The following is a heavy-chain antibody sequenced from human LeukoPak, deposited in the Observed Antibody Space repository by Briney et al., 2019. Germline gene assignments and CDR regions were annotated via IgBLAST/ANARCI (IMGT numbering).Heavy chain of an antibody. CDR3: ASGGYKLDY. Sequence: ASVTVSRLASGYTFTGHYMYWVRQPPGQGREWMGWIIPNSGATNYAQKFQGRVTMTRDTSISTAYMDLSRLISDDTAVYYCASGGYKLDYWGQGTLVTVSS. D-gene: IGHD5-18*01. V-gene: IGHV1-2*02. J-gene: IGHJ4*02. CDR1: GYTFTGHY. CDR2: IIPNSGAT.